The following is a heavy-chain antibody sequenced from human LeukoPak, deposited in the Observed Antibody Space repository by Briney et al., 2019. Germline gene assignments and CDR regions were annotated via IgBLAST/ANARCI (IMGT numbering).Heavy chain of an antibody. Sequence: ASVKVSCKASGYTFTSYGISWVRQAPGQGLEWMGWISAYNGNTNYAQKLQGRVTMTTDTSTSTAYMELRSLRSEDTAVYYCARALYYYDSSGYYFDYWGQGTLVTVSS. J-gene: IGHJ4*02. CDR3: ARALYYYDSSGYYFDY. V-gene: IGHV1-18*01. D-gene: IGHD3-22*01. CDR1: GYTFTSYG. CDR2: ISAYNGNT.